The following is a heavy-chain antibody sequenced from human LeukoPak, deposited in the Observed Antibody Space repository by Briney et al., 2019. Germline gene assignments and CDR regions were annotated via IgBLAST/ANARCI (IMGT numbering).Heavy chain of an antibody. D-gene: IGHD2-15*01. CDR1: GHTFTGYD. Sequence: ASVKVSCKASGHTFTGYDMHWVRQAPGQGLEWMGWINPNSGGTNYAQKFQGRVTMTRDTSISTAYMELSRLRSDDTAVYYCARVGYCSGGSCYELGYWGQGTLVTVSS. J-gene: IGHJ4*02. CDR2: INPNSGGT. V-gene: IGHV1-2*02. CDR3: ARVGYCSGGSCYELGY.